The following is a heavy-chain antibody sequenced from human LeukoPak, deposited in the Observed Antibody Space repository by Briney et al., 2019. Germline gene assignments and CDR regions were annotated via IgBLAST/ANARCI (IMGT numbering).Heavy chain of an antibody. J-gene: IGHJ4*02. D-gene: IGHD6-13*01. CDR2: IYSAGST. CDR3: AKVDRNSSGYRY. V-gene: IGHV3-53*01. CDR1: GFIVSSNY. Sequence: WGSLRLSCAASGFIVSSNYMSWVRQAPGKGLEWVSVIYSAGSTYYADSVKGRFTMSRDDSENTVYLQMNSLRVEDTAVYYCAKVDRNSSGYRYWGQGTLVTVSS.